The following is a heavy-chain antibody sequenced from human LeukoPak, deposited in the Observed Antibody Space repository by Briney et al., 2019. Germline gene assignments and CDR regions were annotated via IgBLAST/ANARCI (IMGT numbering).Heavy chain of an antibody. CDR1: GYTFTGYY. CDR3: ARVRYSYGYDDAFDI. J-gene: IGHJ3*02. V-gene: IGHV1-2*02. D-gene: IGHD5-18*01. Sequence: ASVEVSCKASGYTFTGYYMHWVRQAPGQGLEWMGWINPNSGGTNYAQKFQGRVTMTRDTSISTAYMELSRLRSDDTAVYYCARVRYSYGYDDAFDIWGQGTMVTVSS. CDR2: INPNSGGT.